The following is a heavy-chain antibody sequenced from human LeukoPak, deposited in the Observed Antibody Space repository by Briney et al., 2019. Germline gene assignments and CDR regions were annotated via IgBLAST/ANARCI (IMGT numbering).Heavy chain of an antibody. CDR2: IYYSGST. CDR1: GFTFSDHY. Sequence: PGGSLRLSCAASGFTFSDHYMDWVRQAPGKGLEWIGYIYYSGSTNYNPSLKSRVTISVDTSKNQFSLKLSSVTAADTAVYYCARARVAQYSGPHYYYMDVWGEGTTVTISS. J-gene: IGHJ6*03. V-gene: IGHV4-59*11. D-gene: IGHD5-12*01. CDR3: ARARVAQYSGPHYYYMDV.